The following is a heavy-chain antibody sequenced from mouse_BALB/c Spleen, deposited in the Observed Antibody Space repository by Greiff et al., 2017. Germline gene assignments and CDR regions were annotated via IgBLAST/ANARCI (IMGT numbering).Heavy chain of an antibody. Sequence: QVHVKQPGAELVKSGASVKLSCKASGYTFTSYYMYWVKQRPGQGLEWIGGINPSNGGTNFNEKFKSKATLTVDKSSSTAYMQLSSLTSEDSAVYYCTRKGIYDGYYIFDYGGQGTAHTVSS. J-gene: IGHJ2*01. V-gene: IGHV1S81*02. D-gene: IGHD2-3*01. CDR1: GYTFTSYY. CDR2: INPSNGGT. CDR3: TRKGIYDGYYIFDY.